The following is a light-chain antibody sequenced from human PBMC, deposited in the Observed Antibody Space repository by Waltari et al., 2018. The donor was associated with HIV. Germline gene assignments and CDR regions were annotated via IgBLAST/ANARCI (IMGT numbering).Light chain of an antibody. CDR1: QSVNSN. J-gene: IGKJ1*01. Sequence: EIHMTQAPATLSVSPGERATLSCRASQSVNSNLPWYQQKPVQTPSLHIYGTSTRATDIPARFSGGGSGTEFTLTISSLQSEDFAVYYCHHYNNWRETFGQGTKVEIK. CDR2: GTS. CDR3: HHYNNWRET. V-gene: IGKV3-15*01.